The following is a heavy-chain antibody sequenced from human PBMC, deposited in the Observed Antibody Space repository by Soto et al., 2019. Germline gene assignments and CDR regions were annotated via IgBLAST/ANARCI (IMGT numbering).Heavy chain of an antibody. J-gene: IGHJ4*02. D-gene: IGHD5-18*01. V-gene: IGHV3-33*01. CDR1: GFTFNTYG. CDR3: ARASGYTYGPPTY. Sequence: SGGSLRLSCAASGFTFNTYGMHWVRQAPGKGLEWVAVIWYDGSLKYYADSVKGRFTISRDNSKNTLYLQINSLRAEDTAVYYCARASGYTYGPPTYWGQGTLVTVSS. CDR2: IWYDGSLK.